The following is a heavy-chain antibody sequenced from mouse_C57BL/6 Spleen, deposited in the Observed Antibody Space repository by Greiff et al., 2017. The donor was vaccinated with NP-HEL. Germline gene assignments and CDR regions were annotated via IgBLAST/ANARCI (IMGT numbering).Heavy chain of an antibody. CDR3: ARPSDSSGYGFAY. Sequence: VQLQQSGAELAKPGASVKLSCKASGYTFTSYWMHWVKQRPGQGLEWIGYINPSSGYTKYNQKFKDKATLTADKSSSTAYMQLSSLTYEDSAVYYCARPSDSSGYGFAYWGQGTLVTVSA. D-gene: IGHD3-2*02. CDR2: INPSSGYT. V-gene: IGHV1-7*01. J-gene: IGHJ3*01. CDR1: GYTFTSYW.